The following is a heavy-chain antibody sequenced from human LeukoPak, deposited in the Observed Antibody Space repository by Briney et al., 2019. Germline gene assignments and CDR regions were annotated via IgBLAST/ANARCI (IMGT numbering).Heavy chain of an antibody. D-gene: IGHD2-2*01. CDR1: GFTFSSYW. V-gene: IGHV4-34*01. CDR3: ARGSYCSSTSCYDYYYYMDV. J-gene: IGHJ6*03. Sequence: GSLRLSCAASGFTFSSYWMSWIRQPPGKGLEWIGEINHSGSTNYNPSLKSRVTISVDTSKNQFSLKLSSVTAADTAVYYCARGSYCSSTSCYDYYYYMDVWGKGTTVTVSS. CDR2: INHSGST.